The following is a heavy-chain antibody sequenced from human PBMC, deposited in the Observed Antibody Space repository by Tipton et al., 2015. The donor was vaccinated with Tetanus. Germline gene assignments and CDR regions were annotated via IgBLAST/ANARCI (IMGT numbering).Heavy chain of an antibody. V-gene: IGHV4-30-4*01. CDR1: GASFSSGDYY. D-gene: IGHD2/OR15-2a*01. Sequence: TLSLTCTVSGASFSSGDYYWSWIRKPPGKDLEWIGSIYQTGTTYYNPSLKGRVTISMDRSNTQFSLRLDSLTAADTAVYYCARAAGFLGLTHDFWGRGTLVSVSS. CDR2: IYQTGTT. CDR3: ARAAGFLGLTHDF. J-gene: IGHJ4*02.